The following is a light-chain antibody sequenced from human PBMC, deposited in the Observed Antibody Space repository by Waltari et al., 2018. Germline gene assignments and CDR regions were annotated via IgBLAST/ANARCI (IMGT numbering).Light chain of an antibody. J-gene: IGKJ4*02. V-gene: IGKV1-5*03. CDR1: QSISSW. Sequence: DIQMTQSPSTLSASVGDRVTITFRASQSISSWLAWYQQKPGKAPKLLIYKDSSLESGVPSRFSGSGSGTEFTLTISSLQPDDFATYYCQQYNSYPLAFGGGTKVEIK. CDR2: KDS. CDR3: QQYNSYPLA.